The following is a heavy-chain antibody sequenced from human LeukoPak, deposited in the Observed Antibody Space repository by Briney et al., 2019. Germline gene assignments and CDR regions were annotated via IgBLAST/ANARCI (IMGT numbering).Heavy chain of an antibody. Sequence: ASVKVSCKASGYTFTGFYIHWVRQAPGQGLEWMGWINPNSGGTNYAQKFQGRVTMTRDTSISTAYMELSRLRSDDTAVYYCASAGLIDYGDYGYFQHWGQGTLVTVSS. CDR3: ASAGLIDYGDYGYFQH. D-gene: IGHD4-17*01. CDR1: GYTFTGFY. J-gene: IGHJ1*01. V-gene: IGHV1-2*02. CDR2: INPNSGGT.